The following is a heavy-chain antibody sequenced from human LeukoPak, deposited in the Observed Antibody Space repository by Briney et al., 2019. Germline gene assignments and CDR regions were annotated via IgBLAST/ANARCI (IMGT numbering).Heavy chain of an antibody. V-gene: IGHV1-8*03. J-gene: IGHJ6*03. CDR3: ARGGVQQLAPPYYCYYMDV. D-gene: IGHD6-13*01. Sequence: GASVKVSCKASGYTFTSYDINWVRQATGQGLEWMGWMNPNSGNTGYAQKFQGRVTITRNTSISTAYMELSSLRSEDTAVYYCARGGVQQLAPPYYCYYMDVWGKGTTVTVSS. CDR1: GYTFTSYD. CDR2: MNPNSGNT.